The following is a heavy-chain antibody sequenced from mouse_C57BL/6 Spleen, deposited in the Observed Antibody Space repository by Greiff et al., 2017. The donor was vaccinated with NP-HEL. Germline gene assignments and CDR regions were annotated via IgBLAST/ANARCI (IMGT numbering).Heavy chain of an antibody. Sequence: EVKLMESGGGLVKPGGSLKLSCAASGFTFSSYAMSWVRQTPEKRLEWVATISDGGSYTYYPDNVKGRFTISRDNAKNNLYLQMSHLKSEDTAMYYCARERGLLRWDYWGQGTSVTVSS. D-gene: IGHD2-3*01. CDR2: ISDGGSYT. J-gene: IGHJ4*01. CDR3: ARERGLLRWDY. CDR1: GFTFSSYA. V-gene: IGHV5-4*01.